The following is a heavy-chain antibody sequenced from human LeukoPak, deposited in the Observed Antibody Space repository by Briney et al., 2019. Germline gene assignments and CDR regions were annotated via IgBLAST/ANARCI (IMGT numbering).Heavy chain of an antibody. D-gene: IGHD6-19*01. Sequence: GASVKVSCKASGGTFSTYTVSWVRQAPGQGLEWMGRIIPILGLADYAQKFQGRVTITADKSTTTAYMELSSLRSEDTAVYYCASPASGWVSLDHWGQGTLVTVSS. CDR1: GGTFSTYT. CDR3: ASPASGWVSLDH. V-gene: IGHV1-69*02. CDR2: IIPILGLA. J-gene: IGHJ4*02.